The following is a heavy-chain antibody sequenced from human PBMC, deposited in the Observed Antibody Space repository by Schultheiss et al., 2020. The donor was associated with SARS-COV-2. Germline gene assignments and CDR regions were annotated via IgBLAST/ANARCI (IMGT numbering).Heavy chain of an antibody. CDR3: ARGYYDSSGYPNFDY. CDR1: GGSFSGYY. CDR2: INHSGST. Sequence: SETLSLTCAVYGGSFSGYYWSWIRQPPGKGLEWIGEINHSGSTNYNPSLKSRVTISIDTSRDARDKFSLKVSSVTAADTAVYYCARGYYDSSGYPNFDYWGQGTLVTVSS. V-gene: IGHV4-34*01. J-gene: IGHJ4*02. D-gene: IGHD3-22*01.